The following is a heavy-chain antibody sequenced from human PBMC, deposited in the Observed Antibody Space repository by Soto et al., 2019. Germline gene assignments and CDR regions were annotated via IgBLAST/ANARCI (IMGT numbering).Heavy chain of an antibody. V-gene: IGHV4-59*08. Sequence: QVQLQESGPGLVKPSETLSLTCSVSGGSIGSYYWSWIRQPPGKGLEWIGYIYYSGSTNYNPSLKSRVTIAVDTSKIQCSLKRSPVTAADTAVYYCARGGWRQIDYWGQGTLVTVSS. CDR2: IYYSGST. D-gene: IGHD3-3*01. CDR3: ARGGWRQIDY. J-gene: IGHJ4*02. CDR1: GGSIGSYY.